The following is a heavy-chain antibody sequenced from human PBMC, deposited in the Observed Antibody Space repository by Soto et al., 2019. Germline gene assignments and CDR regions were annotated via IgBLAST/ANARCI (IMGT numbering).Heavy chain of an antibody. CDR2: IYSNGGST. J-gene: IGHJ1*01. CDR3: VKDCYYYESSAYRSAF. Sequence: GRSLRLSCSASGFTFSNYAMHWVRQAPGKGLEYVSAIYSNGGSTFYADSVRGRFTISRDNSKNTLYLQMSSLRAEDTAVYYCVKDCYYYESSAYRSAFWGQGTLVTVSS. D-gene: IGHD3-22*01. CDR1: GFTFSNYA. V-gene: IGHV3-64D*06.